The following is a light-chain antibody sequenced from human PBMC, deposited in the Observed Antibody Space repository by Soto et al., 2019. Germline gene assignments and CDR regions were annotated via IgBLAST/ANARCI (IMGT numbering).Light chain of an antibody. CDR1: QSISSE. Sequence: EIVMTQSPATLSVSPGERATLSCRASQSISSELAWYQQKPGQPPRLLIYGSSTRATGVPARFTGSGSGSKFTLTISGLQSEDFAVYYCQQGHNWPLSFGQGTRLEI. J-gene: IGKJ2*01. V-gene: IGKV3-15*01. CDR2: GSS. CDR3: QQGHNWPLS.